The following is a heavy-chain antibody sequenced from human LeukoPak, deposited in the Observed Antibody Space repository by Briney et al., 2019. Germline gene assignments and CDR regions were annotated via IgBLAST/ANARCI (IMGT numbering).Heavy chain of an antibody. V-gene: IGHV3-53*01. CDR2: IYSDNT. Sequence: GGSLRLSCTVSGFTVSSNSMSWVRQAPGKGLEWVSFIYSDNTHYSDSVKGRFTISRDNSKNTLYLQMNSLRAEDTAVYYCARRAGTYSHPYDYWGQGTLVTVSS. J-gene: IGHJ4*02. CDR3: ARRAGTYSHPYDY. D-gene: IGHD6-19*01. CDR1: GFTVSSNS.